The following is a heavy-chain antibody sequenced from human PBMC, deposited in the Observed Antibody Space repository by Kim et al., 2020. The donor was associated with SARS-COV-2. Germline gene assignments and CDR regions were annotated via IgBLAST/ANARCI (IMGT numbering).Heavy chain of an antibody. D-gene: IGHD3-3*01. J-gene: IGHJ4*01. CDR2: INAGSGNT. CDR3: SRGGAVLRFLEWLSSYFDY. Sequence: ASVKVSCKASGYTFSNYAMHWVRQAPGQRLEWMGWINAGSGNTEYSQKFQGRLIITRVTSVSTAYMELSSLRSEDTAVYYCSRGGAVLRFLEWLSSYFDY. CDR1: GYTFSNYA. V-gene: IGHV1-3*01.